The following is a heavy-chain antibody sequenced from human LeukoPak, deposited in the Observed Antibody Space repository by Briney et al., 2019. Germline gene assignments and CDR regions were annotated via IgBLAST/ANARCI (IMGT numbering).Heavy chain of an antibody. V-gene: IGHV4-34*01. CDR1: GGSFSGYY. Sequence: SETLSLTCAVYGGSFSGYYWSWIRQPPGKGLEWIGEINHSGSTNYNPSLKSRVIISVDTSKNQFSLKLSSVTAADTAVYYCAREGIAAAGTDYWGQGTLVTVSS. J-gene: IGHJ4*02. CDR2: INHSGST. D-gene: IGHD6-13*01. CDR3: AREGIAAAGTDY.